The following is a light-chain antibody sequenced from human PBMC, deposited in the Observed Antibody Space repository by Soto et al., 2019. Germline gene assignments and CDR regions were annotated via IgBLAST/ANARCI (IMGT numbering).Light chain of an antibody. J-gene: IGLJ2*01. CDR1: SSDVGSYNR. CDR3: SLYSSSSTVV. V-gene: IGLV2-18*01. Sequence: QSVLTQPPSVSGSPGQSVTISCTGTSSDVGSYNRVSWYQQPPGTAPKLMIYEVSNRPSGVPDRFSGSKSRNTVSLTISGLQAEDEADYYCSLYSSSSTVVFRRGTKLTLL. CDR2: EVS.